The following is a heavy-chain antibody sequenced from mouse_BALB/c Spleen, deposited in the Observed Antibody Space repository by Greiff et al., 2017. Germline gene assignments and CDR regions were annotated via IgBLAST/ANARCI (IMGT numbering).Heavy chain of an antibody. Sequence: EVQRVESGGGLVQPGGSRKLSCAASGFTFSSFGMHWVRQAPEKGLEWVAYISSGSSTIYYADTVKGRFTISRDNPKNTLFLQMTSLRSEDTAMYYCARGYGNHAMDYWGQGTSVTVSS. V-gene: IGHV5-17*02. J-gene: IGHJ4*01. CDR2: ISSGSSTI. CDR1: GFTFSSFG. D-gene: IGHD2-1*01. CDR3: ARGYGNHAMDY.